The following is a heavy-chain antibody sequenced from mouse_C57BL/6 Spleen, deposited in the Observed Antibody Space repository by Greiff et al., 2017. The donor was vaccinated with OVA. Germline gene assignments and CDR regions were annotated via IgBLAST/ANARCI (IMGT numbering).Heavy chain of an antibody. CDR3: ARKNYGSSYWFAY. D-gene: IGHD1-1*01. CDR1: GFTFSDYG. V-gene: IGHV5-17*01. Sequence: DVHLVESGGGLVKPGGSLKLSCAASGFTFSDYGMHWVRQAPEKGLEWVAYISSGSSTIYYADTVKGRFTISRDNAKNTLFLQMTSLRSEDTAMYYCARKNYGSSYWFAYWGQGTLVTVSA. CDR2: ISSGSSTI. J-gene: IGHJ3*01.